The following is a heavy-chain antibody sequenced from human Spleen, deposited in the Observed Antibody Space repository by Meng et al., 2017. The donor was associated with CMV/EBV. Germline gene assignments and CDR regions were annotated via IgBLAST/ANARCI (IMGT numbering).Heavy chain of an antibody. J-gene: IGHJ4*02. CDR3: ARDVAATYYFDY. CDR2: IYYIGST. D-gene: IGHD6-13*01. V-gene: IGHV4-59*01. Sequence: SETLSLTCAVYGGSFSGYYWSWIRQPPGKGLEWIGYIYYIGSTNYNPSLQSRVTISVDTSKNQFSLKLYSVTAADTAVYYCARDVAATYYFDYWGQGTLVTVSS. CDR1: GGSFSGYY.